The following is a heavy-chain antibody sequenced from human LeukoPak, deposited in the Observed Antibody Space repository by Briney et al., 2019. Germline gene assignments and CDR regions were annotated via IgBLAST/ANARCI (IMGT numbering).Heavy chain of an antibody. Sequence: GSLRLSCAASGFTFSSYAMHWVRQAPGKGLEWVAVISYDGSNKYYADSVKGRFTISRDNSKNTLYLQMNSLRAEDTAVYYCAKEGAAAGTFYYYYGMDVWGQGTTVTVSS. D-gene: IGHD6-13*01. CDR1: GFTFSSYA. CDR3: AKEGAAAGTFYYYYGMDV. CDR2: ISYDGSNK. V-gene: IGHV3-30*04. J-gene: IGHJ6*02.